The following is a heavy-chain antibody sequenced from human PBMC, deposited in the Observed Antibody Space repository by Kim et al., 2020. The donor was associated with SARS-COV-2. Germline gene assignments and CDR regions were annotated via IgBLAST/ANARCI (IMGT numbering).Heavy chain of an antibody. J-gene: IGHJ4*02. Sequence: GESLKISCKGSGYSFTSYWIGWVRQMPGKGLEWMGIIYPGDSDTRYSPSFQGQVTISADKSISTAYLQWSSLKASDTAMYYCARGTDILTGEHEYYFDYWGQGTLVTVSS. CDR3: ARGTDILTGEHEYYFDY. D-gene: IGHD3-9*01. CDR1: GYSFTSYW. V-gene: IGHV5-51*01. CDR2: IYPGDSDT.